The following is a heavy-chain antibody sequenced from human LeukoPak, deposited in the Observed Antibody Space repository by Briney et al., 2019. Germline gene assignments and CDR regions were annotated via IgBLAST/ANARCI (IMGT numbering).Heavy chain of an antibody. CDR1: GYTFTSYG. Sequence: ASVKVSCKASGYTFTSYGISWVRQAPGQGLEWMGWISAYNGNTNYAQKLQGRVTMTTDTSTSTAYMELRSLRSDDTSVYYCARVADPYSGSYFDYWGQGTLVTVSS. CDR3: ARVADPYSGSYFDY. D-gene: IGHD1-26*01. J-gene: IGHJ4*02. CDR2: ISAYNGNT. V-gene: IGHV1-18*01.